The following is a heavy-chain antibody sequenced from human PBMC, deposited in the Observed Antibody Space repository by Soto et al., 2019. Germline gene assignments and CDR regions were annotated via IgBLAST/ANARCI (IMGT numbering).Heavy chain of an antibody. CDR3: AIRNWFSFDS. CDR2: ISSSGST. D-gene: IGHD1-1*01. V-gene: IGHV4-39*01. Sequence: QLQLQESGPGLVKPSETLSLTCTVSGGSISSSSYYWGWIRQPPGKGLEWIGSISSSGSTYYKPSLKSRVAMSVATSKNQFSITLTSVTAADTAVYYSAIRNWFSFDSWGPGTLVTVSS. J-gene: IGHJ4*02. CDR1: GGSISSSSYY.